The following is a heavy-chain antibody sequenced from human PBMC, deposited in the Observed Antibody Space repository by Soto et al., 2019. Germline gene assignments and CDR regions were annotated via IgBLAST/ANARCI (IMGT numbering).Heavy chain of an antibody. CDR2: IYYSGST. CDR3: ARDRDTVNYGMDV. V-gene: IGHV4-59*01. D-gene: IGHD4-17*01. Sequence: PSETLSLTCTVSGSSISSYYWSWTRQPPGKGLEWIGYIYYSGSTNYNPSLKSRVTISVDTSKNQFSLKLSSVTAADTAVYYCARDRDTVNYGMDVWGQGTTVTVSS. J-gene: IGHJ6*02. CDR1: GSSISSYY.